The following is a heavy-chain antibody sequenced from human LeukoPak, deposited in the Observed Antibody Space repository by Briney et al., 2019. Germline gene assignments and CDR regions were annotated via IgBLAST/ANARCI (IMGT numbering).Heavy chain of an antibody. D-gene: IGHD3-22*01. CDR3: AREDSSGSIEAY. CDR2: IYPGDSAT. Sequence: GESLKISCKGSGYSFTSYWIGWVRQMPGKVLEWMGSIYPGDSATRYSPSFQGQVTIAADKSISTAYLQWSSLKASDTAMYYCAREDSSGSIEAYWGQGTLVTVSS. J-gene: IGHJ4*02. CDR1: GYSFTSYW. V-gene: IGHV5-51*01.